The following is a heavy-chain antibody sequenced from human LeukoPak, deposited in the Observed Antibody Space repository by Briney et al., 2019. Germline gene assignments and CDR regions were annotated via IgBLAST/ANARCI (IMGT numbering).Heavy chain of an antibody. CDR2: ISYDGSNK. CDR1: GFTFSSYA. V-gene: IGHV3-30-3*01. CDR3: ARDQQYYDSLEGFYYGMDV. Sequence: GGSLRLSCAASGFTFSSYAMHWVRQAPGKGLEWVAVISYDGSNKYYADSVKGRFTISRDNSKNTLYLQMNSLRAEDTAVYYCARDQQYYDSLEGFYYGMDVWGQGTTVTVSS. D-gene: IGHD3-22*01. J-gene: IGHJ6*02.